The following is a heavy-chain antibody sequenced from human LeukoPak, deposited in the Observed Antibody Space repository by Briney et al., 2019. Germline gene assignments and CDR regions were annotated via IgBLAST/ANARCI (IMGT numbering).Heavy chain of an antibody. D-gene: IGHD7-27*01. CDR1: GDSVSSNSAA. J-gene: IGHJ2*01. Sequence: SQTPSLTCAISGDSVSSNSAAWNWIRQPPSRGLEWLGRTYYRSKWYNGYAVSVKSRITINPDTSKNQFSLQLNSVTPEDTAVYYCARSESQVTGLDWYFDLWGRGTLVTVSS. CDR3: ARSESQVTGLDWYFDL. V-gene: IGHV6-1*01. CDR2: TYYRSKWYN.